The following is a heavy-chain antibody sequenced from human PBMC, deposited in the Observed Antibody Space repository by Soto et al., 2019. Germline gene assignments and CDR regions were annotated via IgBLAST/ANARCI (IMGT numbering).Heavy chain of an antibody. D-gene: IGHD3-22*01. Sequence: SSETLSLTCAVYGGSFSGYYWSWIRQPPGKGLEWIGEINHSGSTNYNPSLKSRVTISVDTSKNQFSLKLSSVTAADTAVYYCATDTYYGSNNWFDPWGQGTLVTVS. CDR3: ATDTYYGSNNWFDP. CDR1: GGSFSGYY. V-gene: IGHV4-34*01. CDR2: INHSGST. J-gene: IGHJ5*02.